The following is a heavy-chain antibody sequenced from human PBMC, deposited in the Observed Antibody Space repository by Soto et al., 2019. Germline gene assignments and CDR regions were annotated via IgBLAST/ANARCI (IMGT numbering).Heavy chain of an antibody. CDR2: ISAYTGNT. CDR3: AREYYYVSAPLY. J-gene: IGHJ4*02. CDR1: GYTFTSYG. D-gene: IGHD3-10*02. Sequence: QVQLVQSGAEVKKPGASVKVSCKASGYTFTSYGISWVRQAPGQGLEWMGWISAYTGNTHYAQKLQGRVTMTTDTSTSTANIELRGLTSQDTAVYCCAREYYYVSAPLYWGQGTLVTVSS. V-gene: IGHV1-18*01.